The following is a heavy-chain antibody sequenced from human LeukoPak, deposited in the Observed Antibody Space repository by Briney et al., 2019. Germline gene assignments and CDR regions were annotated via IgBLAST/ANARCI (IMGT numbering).Heavy chain of an antibody. J-gene: IGHJ4*02. Sequence: GSLRLSCAASGFTFDTHAMSWVCQAPGKGLEWISTMSGHGHNVYYADSVKGRFTISRDNSKNTLYLHMNSLRAEDTAIYYCAKSRGMIVASYFFDYWGQGALVTVSS. CDR2: MSGHGHNV. CDR1: GFTFDTHA. V-gene: IGHV3-23*01. D-gene: IGHD3-22*01. CDR3: AKSRGMIVASYFFDY.